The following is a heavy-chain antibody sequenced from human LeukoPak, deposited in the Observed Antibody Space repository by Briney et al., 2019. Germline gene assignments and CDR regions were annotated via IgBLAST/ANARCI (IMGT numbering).Heavy chain of an antibody. CDR3: AKGLFSSSSQLDY. CDR2: ISGTGGST. Sequence: GGSLRLSCAASGFTFSSYAMSWVRQAPGKGLEWVSAISGTGGSTYYAAPVKRLFTISRDNSKNTLYLQMTSLRAEDTAVYDCAKGLFSSSSQLDYWGQGTLVTVSS. CDR1: GFTFSSYA. J-gene: IGHJ4*01. V-gene: IGHV3-23*01. D-gene: IGHD6-6*01.